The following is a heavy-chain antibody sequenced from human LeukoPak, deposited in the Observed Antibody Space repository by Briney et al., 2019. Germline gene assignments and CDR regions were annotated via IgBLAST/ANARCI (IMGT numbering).Heavy chain of an antibody. V-gene: IGHV4-31*03. CDR3: AREVGVRELYYYYGMDV. D-gene: IGHD3-10*01. CDR1: GGSISSGGYY. J-gene: IGHJ6*02. Sequence: PSETLSLTCTVSGGSISSGGYYWSWIRQHPGKGLEWIGYIYYSGSTYYNPSLKSRVTISVDTSKNQFSLKLSSVTAADTAVYYCAREVGVRELYYYYGMDVWGQGTTVTVSS. CDR2: IYYSGST.